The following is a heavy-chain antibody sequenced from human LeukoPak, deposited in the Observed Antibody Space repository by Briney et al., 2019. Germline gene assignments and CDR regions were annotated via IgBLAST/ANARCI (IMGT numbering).Heavy chain of an antibody. J-gene: IGHJ4*02. CDR3: ARVPTTVTTVYFDY. Sequence: PGGSLRLSCAVSGFTVSSNFMSWVRQAPGKGLEWVSVIYSGGSTYYADSVKGRFTISRDNSKNTLYLQMNSLRAEDTAVYYCARVPTTVTTVYFDYWGQGTLVTVSS. V-gene: IGHV3-53*01. D-gene: IGHD4-17*01. CDR2: IYSGGST. CDR1: GFTVSSNF.